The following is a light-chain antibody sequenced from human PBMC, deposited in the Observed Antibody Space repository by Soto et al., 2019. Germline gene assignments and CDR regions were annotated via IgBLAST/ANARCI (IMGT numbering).Light chain of an antibody. Sequence: EIVLTQSPGTLSLSAGERATLSCRASQTVGSNYLTWYQQKPGQAPRLLIYGASSRATGIPDRFSGSGSGTDFTLTISRLGPEDFAVYYCQQYGSSPRTFGQGTKVEIK. CDR2: GAS. V-gene: IGKV3-20*01. CDR1: QTVGSNY. J-gene: IGKJ1*01. CDR3: QQYGSSPRT.